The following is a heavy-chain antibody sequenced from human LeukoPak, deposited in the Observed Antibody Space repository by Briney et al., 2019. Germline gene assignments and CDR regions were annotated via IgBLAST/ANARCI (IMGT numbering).Heavy chain of an antibody. V-gene: IGHV1-2*02. Sequence: GASVKVSFKASGYTFTGYYMHWVRQAPGQGLEWMGWINPNSGGTNYAQKFQGRVTMTRDTSISTAYMELSGLKSDDTAVYYCAREGGVGSGSYWFDPWGQGTLVTVSS. J-gene: IGHJ5*02. CDR3: AREGGVGSGSYWFDP. CDR1: GYTFTGYY. D-gene: IGHD3-10*01. CDR2: INPNSGGT.